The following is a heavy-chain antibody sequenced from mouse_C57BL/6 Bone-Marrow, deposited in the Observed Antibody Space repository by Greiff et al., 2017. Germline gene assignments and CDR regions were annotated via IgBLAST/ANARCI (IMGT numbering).Heavy chain of an antibody. J-gene: IGHJ3*01. V-gene: IGHV1-81*01. CDR3: VYGSSSSD. CDR2: IYPRSGNT. Sequence: VQLQQSGAELARPGASVKLSCKASGYTFTSYGISWVKQRTGQGLEWIGEIYPRSGNTYSNEKFKGKATLTADKSSSTAYIELRSLTSEDSAVYFCVYGSSSSDGGQGTLVTVSA. D-gene: IGHD1-1*01. CDR1: GYTFTSYG.